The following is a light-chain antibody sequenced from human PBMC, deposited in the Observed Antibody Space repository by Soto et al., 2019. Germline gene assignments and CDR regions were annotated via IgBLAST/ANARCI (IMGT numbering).Light chain of an antibody. V-gene: IGKV1-39*01. CDR1: QSISSY. J-gene: IGKJ5*01. Sequence: DIQLTQSPSSLSASVGRRRTIICRASQSISSYLNWYQQKPGKAPKLLIYAASSLQRGVPSRFSGSGSGTDFTLTISSLQPEDFATYYCQQHHDYPITFGQGTRVEIK. CDR3: QQHHDYPIT. CDR2: AAS.